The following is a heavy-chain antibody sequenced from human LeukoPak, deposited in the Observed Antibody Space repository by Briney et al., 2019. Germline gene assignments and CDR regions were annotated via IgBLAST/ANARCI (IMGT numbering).Heavy chain of an antibody. CDR3: ARGVLLWFGELSTSRFQYPYHFDY. CDR1: GGSFSGYY. CDR2: INHSGST. J-gene: IGHJ4*02. D-gene: IGHD3-10*01. V-gene: IGHV4-34*01. Sequence: PSETLSLTCAVYGGSFSGYYWSWIRQPPGKGLEWIGEINHSGSTNYNPSLKSRVTISVDTSKNQFSLKLSSVTAADTAVYYCARGVLLWFGELSTSRFQYPYHFDYWGQGTLVTVSS.